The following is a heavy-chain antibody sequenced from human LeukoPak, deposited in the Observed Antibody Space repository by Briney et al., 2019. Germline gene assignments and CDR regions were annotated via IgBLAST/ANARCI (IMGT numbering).Heavy chain of an antibody. V-gene: IGHV4-4*02. CDR1: GGSINSINW. Sequence: SETLSLTCAVSGGSINSINWWSWVRQPPEQGLEWIGEMYHTGGFNYNPSLKSRVTISLDKSQNQFSLRLSSVTAADTAVYYCARNPRDGHTFDYWGQGTLVTVSS. CDR3: ARNPRDGHTFDY. CDR2: MYHTGGF. J-gene: IGHJ4*02.